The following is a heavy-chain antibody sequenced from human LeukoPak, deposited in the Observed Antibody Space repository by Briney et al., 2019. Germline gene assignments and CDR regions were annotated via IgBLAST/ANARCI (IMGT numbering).Heavy chain of an antibody. V-gene: IGHV4-34*01. J-gene: IGHJ3*02. D-gene: IGHD3-9*01. CDR3: AREYYDILTGYYGQGAFDI. CDR1: GGSFSGYY. CDR2: INHSGST. Sequence: SETLSLTCAVYGGSFSGYYWSWIRQPPGKGLEWIGEINHSGSTNYNPSLKSRVTISVDTSKNQFSLKLSSVTAADTAVYYCAREYYDILTGYYGQGAFDIWGQGTMVTVSS.